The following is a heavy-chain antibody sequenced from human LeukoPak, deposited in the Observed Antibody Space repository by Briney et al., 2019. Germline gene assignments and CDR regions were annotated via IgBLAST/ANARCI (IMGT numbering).Heavy chain of an antibody. CDR1: GFTVSSNY. J-gene: IGHJ4*02. Sequence: SGGSLRLSCAASGFTVSSNYMSWVRQAPGKGLEWVSVIYSGGSTYYADSVKGRFTISRDNPKNTLYLQMNSLRAEDTAVYYCARTSSGWYWHFDYWGQGTLVTVSS. CDR3: ARTSSGWYWHFDY. D-gene: IGHD6-19*01. CDR2: IYSGGST. V-gene: IGHV3-53*01.